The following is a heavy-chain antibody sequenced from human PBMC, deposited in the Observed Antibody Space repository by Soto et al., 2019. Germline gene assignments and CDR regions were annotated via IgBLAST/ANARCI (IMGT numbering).Heavy chain of an antibody. Sequence: SVKVSCKASGYTFTSYGISWVRQAPGQGLEWMGWISAYNGNTNYAQKLQGRVTMTTDTSTSTAYMELRSLRPDDTAVYYCARGLGIAADKDPYNWFDSWGQGTLVTVSS. CDR2: ISAYNGNT. D-gene: IGHD6-13*01. J-gene: IGHJ5*01. V-gene: IGHV1-18*01. CDR1: GYTFTSYG. CDR3: ARGLGIAADKDPYNWFDS.